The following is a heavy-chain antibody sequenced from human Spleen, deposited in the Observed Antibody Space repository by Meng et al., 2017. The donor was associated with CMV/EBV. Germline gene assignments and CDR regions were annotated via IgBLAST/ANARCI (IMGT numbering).Heavy chain of an antibody. CDR3: ASGITGTWWYDP. J-gene: IGHJ5*02. Sequence: SETLSLTCTVSGYSISSGYYWGWIRQPPGKGLEWIGYIYYSGSTNYNPSLKSRVTISVDTSKNQFSLKLSSVTAADTAVYYCASGITGTWWYDPWGQGTLVTVSS. CDR2: IYYSGST. V-gene: IGHV4-38-2*02. D-gene: IGHD1-7*01. CDR1: GYSISSGYY.